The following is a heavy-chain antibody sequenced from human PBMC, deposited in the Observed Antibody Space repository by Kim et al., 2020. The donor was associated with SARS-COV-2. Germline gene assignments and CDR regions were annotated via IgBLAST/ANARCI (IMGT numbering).Heavy chain of an antibody. D-gene: IGHD1-1*01. Sequence: SETLSLTCTASGGSISRYYWSWIRRPPGKGLEWIGYVYYSGSTNYNPSLKSRVTISVDTSKNQFSLKLSSVTAADTAVYYCARLTRVSTDYYYYMDVWGEGTTSSSP. V-gene: IGHV4-59*08. CDR1: GGSISRYY. J-gene: IGHJ6*03. CDR3: ARLTRVSTDYYYYMDV. CDR2: VYYSGST.